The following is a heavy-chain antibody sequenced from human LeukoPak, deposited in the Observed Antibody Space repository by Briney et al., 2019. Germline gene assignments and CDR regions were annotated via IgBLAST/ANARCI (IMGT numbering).Heavy chain of an antibody. D-gene: IGHD3-10*01. CDR1: GGSFSGYY. J-gene: IGHJ4*02. CDR3: ARLRRSGRDQAGSDY. CDR2: INHSGST. V-gene: IGHV4-34*01. Sequence: SETLSLTCAVYGGSFSGYYWSWIRQPPGKGLEWIGEINHSGSTNYNPSLKSRVTISVDTSKNQFSLKLSSVTAADTAVYYCARLRRSGRDQAGSDYWGQGTLVTVSS.